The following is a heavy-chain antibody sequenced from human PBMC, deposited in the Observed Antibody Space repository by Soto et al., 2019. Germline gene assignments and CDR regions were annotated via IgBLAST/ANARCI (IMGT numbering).Heavy chain of an antibody. CDR2: INPNSGGT. V-gene: IGHV1-2*02. Sequence: DSVQVSCKASGYTFTGYYMHWVRQAPGQGLEWMGWINPNSGGTNYAQKFQGRVTMTRDTSISTAYMELSRLRSDDTAVYYCARVFTQLGLIRENWFDPWGQGTLVTVSS. CDR1: GYTFTGYY. J-gene: IGHJ5*02. CDR3: ARVFTQLGLIRENWFDP. D-gene: IGHD6-6*01.